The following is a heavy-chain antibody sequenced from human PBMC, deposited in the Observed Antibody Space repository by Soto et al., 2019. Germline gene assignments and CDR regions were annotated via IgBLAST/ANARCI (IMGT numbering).Heavy chain of an antibody. CDR1: GFTFISYG. J-gene: IGHJ4*02. Sequence: WGSLRLSCAASGFTFISYGIHCVRHSPFKWLEWVAVISYDGSNKYYADSVKGRFTISRDNSKNTLYLQMNSLRAEDTAVYYCAKDGDNSYGRGGFDYWGQGTLVTV. V-gene: IGHV3-30*18. CDR2: ISYDGSNK. CDR3: AKDGDNSYGRGGFDY. D-gene: IGHD5-18*01.